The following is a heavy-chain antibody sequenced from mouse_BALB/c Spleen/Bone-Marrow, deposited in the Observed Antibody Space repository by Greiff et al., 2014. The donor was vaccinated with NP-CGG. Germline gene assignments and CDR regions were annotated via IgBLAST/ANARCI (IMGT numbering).Heavy chain of an antibody. V-gene: IGHV2-9-2*01. D-gene: IGHD1-1*01. CDR2: IWTGGGT. CDR3: VRGYYYGSSPFDY. J-gene: IGHJ2*01. CDR1: GFSLTTYD. Sequence: QVQLKDSGPGLVAPSQILSMTCTVSGFSLTTYDISWIRQPPGKGLEWLGVIWTGGGTNYNSAFMSRLTISKDNSKSQVFLKMNSLQTDDTAIYYCVRGYYYGSSPFDYWGQGTTLTVSS.